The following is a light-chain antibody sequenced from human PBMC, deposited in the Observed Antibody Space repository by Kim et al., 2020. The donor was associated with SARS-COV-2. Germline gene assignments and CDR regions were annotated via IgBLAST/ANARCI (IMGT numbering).Light chain of an antibody. CDR1: QDIGND. V-gene: IGKV1-17*01. CDR3: LQHRTYPIT. CDR2: GAS. Sequence: ASVGDRVTMSCRASQDIGNDLGWYQQNPGRDPKRLIYGASNLQSGVPSRFSGIGSETEFTLTINRLQPEDCATYFCLQHRTYPITFGQGTRLEIK. J-gene: IGKJ5*01.